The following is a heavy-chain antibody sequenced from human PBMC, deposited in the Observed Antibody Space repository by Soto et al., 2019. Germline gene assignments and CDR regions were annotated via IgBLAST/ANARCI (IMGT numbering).Heavy chain of an antibody. CDR2: INAGNGNT. J-gene: IGHJ3*01. CDR1: GYTFTNYA. V-gene: IGHV1-3*01. D-gene: IGHD3-16*01. CDR3: VKDGFTLPNVDNDPFDF. Sequence: GGSVKVSCKASGYTFTNYAMHWVRQAPGQRLEWMGWINAGNGNTKYSQKFQGRVTITRDTSASTAYMELSSLRSEDTAVYYCVKDGFTLPNVDNDPFDFCGQGSKVIGSS.